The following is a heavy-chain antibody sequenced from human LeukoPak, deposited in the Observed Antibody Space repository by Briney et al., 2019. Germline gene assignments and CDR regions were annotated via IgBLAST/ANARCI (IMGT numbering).Heavy chain of an antibody. CDR2: TYYRSTWYN. V-gene: IGHV6-1*01. Sequence: SQTLSLTCAISGDSVSSNNAAWNWIRQSPSRGLEWLGRTYYRSTWYNEYTLSVKSRVTINPDTSNNQFSLQLNSVTPEDTAVYYCARDWQSVITFGGSPLGYWGQGTLVTVSS. CDR3: ARDWQSVITFGGSPLGY. CDR1: GDSVSSNNAA. D-gene: IGHD3-16*01. J-gene: IGHJ4*02.